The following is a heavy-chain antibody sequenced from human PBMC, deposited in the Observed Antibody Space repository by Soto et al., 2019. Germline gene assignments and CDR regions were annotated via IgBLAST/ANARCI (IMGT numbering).Heavy chain of an antibody. V-gene: IGHV4-39*01. CDR3: ARRGVYYYYYGMDV. CDR1: GGSISSSSYY. Sequence: PSETLSLTCTVSGGSISSSSYYWGWIRQPPGKGLEWIGSIYYSGSTYYNPSLKSRVTISVDTSKNQFSPKLSSVTAADTAVYYCARRGVYYYYYGMDVWGQGTTVTV. CDR2: IYYSGST. J-gene: IGHJ6*02.